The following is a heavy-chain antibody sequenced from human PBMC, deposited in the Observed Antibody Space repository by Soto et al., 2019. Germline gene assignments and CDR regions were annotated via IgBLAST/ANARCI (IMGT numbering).Heavy chain of an antibody. CDR3: ARDSLYQRVYHDDAFDI. CDR1: GYTFTSYG. D-gene: IGHD2-2*01. J-gene: IGHJ3*02. CDR2: ISAYNGNT. V-gene: IGHV1-18*01. Sequence: ASVKVSCKASGYTFTSYGISWVRQAPGQGLEWMGWISAYNGNTNYAQKLQGRVTMTTDTSTSTAYMELRSLRSDDTAVYYCARDSLYQRVYHDDAFDIWGQGTMVTVSS.